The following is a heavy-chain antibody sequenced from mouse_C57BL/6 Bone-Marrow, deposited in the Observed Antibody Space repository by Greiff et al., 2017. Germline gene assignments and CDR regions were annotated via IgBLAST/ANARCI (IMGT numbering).Heavy chain of an antibody. J-gene: IGHJ2*01. CDR1: GYTFTSYW. V-gene: IGHV1-55*01. D-gene: IGHD4-1*01. Sequence: VQLQQPGAELVKPGASGKMSCKASGYTFTSYWITWVKPRPGQGLEGIGDIYPTSGRTNYNEKFKSKAILTVDTSSNTAYMQLSSLTSEDSAVFYCSRSGPLGRSFDHWGQGTTLTVSS. CDR3: SRSGPLGRSFDH. CDR2: IYPTSGRT.